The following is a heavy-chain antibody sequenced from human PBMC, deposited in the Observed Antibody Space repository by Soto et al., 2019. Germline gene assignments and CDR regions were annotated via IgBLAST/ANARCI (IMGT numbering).Heavy chain of an antibody. CDR2: ISYDGSNK. V-gene: IGHV3-30*18. D-gene: IGHD6-13*01. CDR3: AKDGQDSSSWQYNWFDP. CDR1: GFTFSSYG. J-gene: IGHJ5*02. Sequence: GGSLRLSCAASGFTFSSYGMHWVRQAPGKGLEWVAVISYDGSNKYYADSVKGRFTISRDNSKNTLYLQMNSLRAEDTAVYYCAKDGQDSSSWQYNWFDPWGQGTLVTVSS.